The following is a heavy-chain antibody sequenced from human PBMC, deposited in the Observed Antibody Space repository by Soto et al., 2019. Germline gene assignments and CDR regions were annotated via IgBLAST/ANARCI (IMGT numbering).Heavy chain of an antibody. CDR1: GFSFSNYG. D-gene: IGHD3-10*01. CDR2: ISADGSDK. J-gene: IGHJ4*02. V-gene: IGHV3-30*18. CDR3: AKDRYPGPGSHTFDY. Sequence: GGSLRLSCAASGFSFSNYGMHWVRQAPGKGLEWVAVISADGSDKQYADSVKGRFTISRDNSKNTLYLQMNSLRAEDTAVYYCAKDRYPGPGSHTFDYWGQGTLVTVSS.